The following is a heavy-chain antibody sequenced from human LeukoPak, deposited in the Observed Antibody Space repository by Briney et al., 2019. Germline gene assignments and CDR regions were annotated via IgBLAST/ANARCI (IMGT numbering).Heavy chain of an antibody. CDR1: GFTFSSYV. CDR2: ISAGGDNT. Sequence: GGSLRLSCAASGFTFSSYVMNWVRQAPGKGLEWVSTISAGGDNTYYADSVKGRFTISRDSSQTTLYLQMNSLRAEDTAIYYCSRGDSKYGMDVWGQGTTVTVSS. D-gene: IGHD4-17*01. V-gene: IGHV3-23*01. J-gene: IGHJ6*02. CDR3: SRGDSKYGMDV.